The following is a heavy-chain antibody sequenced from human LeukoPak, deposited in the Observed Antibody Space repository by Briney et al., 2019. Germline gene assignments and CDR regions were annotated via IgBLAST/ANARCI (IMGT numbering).Heavy chain of an antibody. J-gene: IGHJ4*02. CDR2: IYYSGST. CDR3: ARRTTNDKWMTNKGGYYFDY. CDR1: GGSISSSSYY. V-gene: IGHV4-39*01. Sequence: SETLSLTCTVSGGSISSSSYYWGWIRQPPGKGLEWIGSIYYSGSTYYNPSLKSRVTISVDTSKNQFSLKLSSVTAADTAVYYCARRTTNDKWMTNKGGYYFDYWGQGTLVTVSS. D-gene: IGHD1-1*01.